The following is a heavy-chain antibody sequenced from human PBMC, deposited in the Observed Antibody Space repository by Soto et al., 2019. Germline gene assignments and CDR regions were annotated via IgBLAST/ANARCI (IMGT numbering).Heavy chain of an antibody. V-gene: IGHV3-21*01. CDR2: ISSTSSYT. D-gene: IGHD6-19*01. CDR1: GFTFSSYG. Sequence: GGSLRLSCAASGFTFSSYGMHWVRQTQERGLEWVSSISSTSSYTHYADSVKGRFTISRDNANNSLFLQMNSLRAEDTAVYYCARDLALAGNYWGQGALVTVSS. J-gene: IGHJ4*02. CDR3: ARDLALAGNY.